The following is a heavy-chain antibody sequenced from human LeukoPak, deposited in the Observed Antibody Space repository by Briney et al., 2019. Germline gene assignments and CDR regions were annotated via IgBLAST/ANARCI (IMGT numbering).Heavy chain of an antibody. CDR3: ITGVVEMPTMGQYFDY. Sequence: GGSLRLSCAASGFTFSNAWMSWVRQAPGKGLEWVGRIKSKTDGGTTDYAAPVKGRFTIPRDDSKNTLYLQMNSLKTEDTAVYYCITGVVEMPTMGQYFDYWGQGTLVPVSS. CDR2: IKSKTDGGTT. CDR1: GFTFSNAW. D-gene: IGHD5-24*01. V-gene: IGHV3-15*01. J-gene: IGHJ4*02.